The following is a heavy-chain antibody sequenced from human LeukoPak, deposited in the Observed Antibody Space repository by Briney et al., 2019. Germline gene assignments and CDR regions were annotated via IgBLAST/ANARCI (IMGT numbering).Heavy chain of an antibody. CDR2: INHSGST. CDR3: ARAPGEGGYDSEYMDV. J-gene: IGHJ6*03. V-gene: IGHV4-34*01. CDR1: GGSFSGYY. D-gene: IGHD5-12*01. Sequence: PSETLSLTCAVYGGSFSGYYWSWIRQPPGKGLEWIGEINHSGSTNYNPSLKSRVTISVDTSKNQFSLKLSSVTAADTAVYYCARAPGEGGYDSEYMDVWGKGTTVIVSS.